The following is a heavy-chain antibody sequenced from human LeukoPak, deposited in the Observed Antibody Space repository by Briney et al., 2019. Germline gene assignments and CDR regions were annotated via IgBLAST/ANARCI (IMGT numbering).Heavy chain of an antibody. V-gene: IGHV1-2*06. D-gene: IGHD2/OR15-2a*01. J-gene: IGHJ4*02. Sequence: ASVKVSCKASGGTFSSYAISWVRQAPGQGLEWVGRINPNSGGTNYAQKFQGRVTMTRDTSISTAYMELTRLISDDTAVYYCAKAKTIVGTFGFDYWGQGTLVTVSS. CDR1: GGTFSSYA. CDR2: INPNSGGT. CDR3: AKAKTIVGTFGFDY.